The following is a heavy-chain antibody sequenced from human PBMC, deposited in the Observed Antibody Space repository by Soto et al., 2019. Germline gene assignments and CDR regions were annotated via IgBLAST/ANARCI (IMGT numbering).Heavy chain of an antibody. Sequence: ASVKVSCKASGFTFTSYGISWVRQAPGQGLEWMGWISGYNGNTNYAQKVQGRVTMTTDTSTSTAYMELRSLRSDDTAVYYCARDHDHLGYCTSTSCYYYGMDVWGQGTTVTVS. V-gene: IGHV1-18*01. J-gene: IGHJ6*02. D-gene: IGHD2-2*01. CDR1: GFTFTSYG. CDR3: ARDHDHLGYCTSTSCYYYGMDV. CDR2: ISGYNGNT.